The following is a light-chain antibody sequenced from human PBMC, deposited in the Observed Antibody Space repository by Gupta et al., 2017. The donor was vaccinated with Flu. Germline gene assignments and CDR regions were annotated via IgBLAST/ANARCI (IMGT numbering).Light chain of an antibody. CDR2: GNS. CDR1: SSNIGSNN. V-gene: IGLV1-44*01. CDR3: AAWDDSLNGHYV. Sequence: SSNIGSNNVNWYQQVPGTAPKLLIYGNSQRPSGVPDRFSGSKSGTSASLAISGLQSEDEADYYGAAWDDSLNGHYVFGTGTKVTAL. J-gene: IGLJ1*01.